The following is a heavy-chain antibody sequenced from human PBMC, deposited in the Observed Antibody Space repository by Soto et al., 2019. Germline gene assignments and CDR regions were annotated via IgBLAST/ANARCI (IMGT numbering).Heavy chain of an antibody. CDR3: ARVCGGDCHYGMDV. J-gene: IGHJ6*02. D-gene: IGHD2-21*02. CDR2: IYYSGST. CDR1: GDSINTPHYY. Sequence: PSETLSLTCTVSGDSINTPHYYWSWIRQSPGKGLEWIGYIYYSGSTYYNPSLKSRVTISVDTSKNQFSLKLSSVTAADTAAYYCARVCGGDCHYGMDVWGQGTTVTVSS. V-gene: IGHV4-31*02.